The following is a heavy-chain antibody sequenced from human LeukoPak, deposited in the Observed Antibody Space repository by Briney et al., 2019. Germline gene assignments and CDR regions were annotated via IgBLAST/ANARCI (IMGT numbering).Heavy chain of an antibody. CDR1: GGSFSSGSYY. Sequence: SETLSLTCTVSGGSFSSGSYYWSWIRQPPGKGLEWIGYTYYSGSTNYNPSLKSRVTISVDTSKNQFSLKLSSVTAADTAVYYCARARYCGGDCYSATDLDYWGQGTLVTVSS. CDR2: TYYSGST. V-gene: IGHV4-61*01. J-gene: IGHJ4*02. D-gene: IGHD2-21*02. CDR3: ARARYCGGDCYSATDLDY.